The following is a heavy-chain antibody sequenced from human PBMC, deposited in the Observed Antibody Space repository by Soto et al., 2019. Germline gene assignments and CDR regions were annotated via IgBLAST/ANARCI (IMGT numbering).Heavy chain of an antibody. Sequence: AGPTLVNPTQTLTLTCTFSGFSLSTSGVGVGWIRQPPGKALEWLALIYWNDDKRYSPSLKSRLTITKDTSKNQVVLTMTNMDPVDTATYYCAHHSSWSTANWFDPRRQGTLVTVSS. CDR3: AHHSSWSTANWFDP. D-gene: IGHD6-13*01. V-gene: IGHV2-5*01. J-gene: IGHJ5*02. CDR2: IYWNDDK. CDR1: GFSLSTSGVG.